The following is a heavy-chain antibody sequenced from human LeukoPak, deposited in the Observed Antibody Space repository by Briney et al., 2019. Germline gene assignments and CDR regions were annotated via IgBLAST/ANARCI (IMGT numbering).Heavy chain of an antibody. CDR2: ISYSSSLT. D-gene: IGHD5-24*01. V-gene: IGHV3-21*05. J-gene: IGHJ3*02. CDR3: ARERDASDAFDI. Sequence: GGSLRLSCAASGFTFSSFGMNWVRQAPGKGLEWVSYISYSSSLTDYADSVKGRFTISRDNAKNSLYLQMNSLRAEDTAVYYCARERDASDAFDIWGQGTLVTVSS. CDR1: GFTFSSFG.